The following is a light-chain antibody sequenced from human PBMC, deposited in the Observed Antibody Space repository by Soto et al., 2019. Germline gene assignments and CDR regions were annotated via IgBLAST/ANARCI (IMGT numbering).Light chain of an antibody. CDR3: QQYNSYSWT. Sequence: DIKMTQSPSTLSASVGDRVTITCRASQSISSWLAWYQQKPGKAPKLLIYDASSLESGVPSRFSGNRSGTEFTLTISSLQPDDFATYYCQQYNSYSWTFGQGTMVDI. CDR1: QSISSW. J-gene: IGKJ1*01. CDR2: DAS. V-gene: IGKV1-5*01.